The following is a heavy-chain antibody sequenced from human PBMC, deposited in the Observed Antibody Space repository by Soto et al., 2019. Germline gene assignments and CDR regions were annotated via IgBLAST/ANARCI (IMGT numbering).Heavy chain of an antibody. D-gene: IGHD6-13*01. CDR1: GGSISSYY. CDR3: ARDLYSSSWYGPWHYYGMDV. CDR2: IYYSGST. Sequence: SQTLSLTCTVSGGSISSYYWSWIRQPPGTGLEWIGYIYYSGSTNYNPSLKSRVAISVDTSKNQFSLKLSSVNAADTAVYYCARDLYSSSWYGPWHYYGMDVWGQGTTVTVS. V-gene: IGHV4-59*01. J-gene: IGHJ6*02.